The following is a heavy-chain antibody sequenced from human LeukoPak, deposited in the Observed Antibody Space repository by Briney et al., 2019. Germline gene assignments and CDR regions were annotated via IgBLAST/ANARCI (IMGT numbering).Heavy chain of an antibody. CDR3: TTPLAMGVDY. Sequence: GGSLRLSCAASGFTFSNAWMSWARQAPGKGLEWVGRIKSKTDGGTTDYAAPVKGRFTISRDDSKNTLYLQMDSLKAEDTAVYYCTTPLAMGVDYWGQGTLVTVSS. CDR1: GFTFSNAW. V-gene: IGHV3-15*01. J-gene: IGHJ4*02. CDR2: IKSKTDGGTT. D-gene: IGHD1-26*01.